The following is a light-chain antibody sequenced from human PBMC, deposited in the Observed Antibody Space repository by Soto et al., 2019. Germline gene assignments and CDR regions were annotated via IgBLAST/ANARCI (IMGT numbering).Light chain of an antibody. CDR1: SSDVGVYNY. CDR3: CSYAGNLAV. V-gene: IGLV2-14*01. CDR2: EVS. J-gene: IGLJ2*01. Sequence: QSVLTQPASVSGSPGQSLTISCTGTSSDVGVYNYVSWYQQHPGKAPKLMIYEVSNRPSGVSNRFSGSKSGNTASLTISGLQAEDEADYYCCSYAGNLAVFGGGTKLTVL.